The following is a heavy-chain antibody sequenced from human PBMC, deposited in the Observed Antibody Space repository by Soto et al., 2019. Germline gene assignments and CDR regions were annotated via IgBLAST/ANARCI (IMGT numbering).Heavy chain of an antibody. CDR3: AREGAALFTETNYGMDV. V-gene: IGHV1-2*04. Sequence: ASVKVSCKASGYTFTGYYMHWVRQAPGQGLEWMGWINPNSGGTNYAQKFQGWVTMTRDTSISTAYMELSRLRSDDTAVYYCAREGAALFTETNYGMDVWGQGTTVTVS. CDR2: INPNSGGT. D-gene: IGHD6-6*01. J-gene: IGHJ6*02. CDR1: GYTFTGYY.